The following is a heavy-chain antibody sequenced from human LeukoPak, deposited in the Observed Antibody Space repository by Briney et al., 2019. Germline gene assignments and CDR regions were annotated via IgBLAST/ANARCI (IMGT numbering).Heavy chain of an antibody. V-gene: IGHV3-7*04. J-gene: IGHJ4*02. CDR3: AREGTVTAYNFDF. Sequence: PGGSLRLSCAASGFTFSSYWMSWVRQAQGKGLEWVANIKYTGTEIYYVGSVKGRFTISRDNAKNSLFLQMNSLRVEDTAVCYCAREGTVTAYNFDFWGQGTLVTVSS. D-gene: IGHD4-17*01. CDR1: GFTFSSYW. CDR2: IKYTGTEI.